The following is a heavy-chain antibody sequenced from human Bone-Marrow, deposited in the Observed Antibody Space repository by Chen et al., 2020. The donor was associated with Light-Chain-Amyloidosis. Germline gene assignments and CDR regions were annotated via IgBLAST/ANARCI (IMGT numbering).Heavy chain of an antibody. V-gene: IGHV1-18*01. Sequence: QVQLVQSGAEVKKPGASVKVSCKASGYTFTSYGISWVRQAPGQGLEWMGWISAYNGNTNYAQKLQGRVTMTTDTSTSTPYMELRSLRSDDTAVYYCAKTPRTDYDIVANWFDPWGQGTLVTVSS. J-gene: IGHJ5*02. D-gene: IGHD3-9*01. CDR1: GYTFTSYG. CDR3: AKTPRTDYDIVANWFDP. CDR2: ISAYNGNT.